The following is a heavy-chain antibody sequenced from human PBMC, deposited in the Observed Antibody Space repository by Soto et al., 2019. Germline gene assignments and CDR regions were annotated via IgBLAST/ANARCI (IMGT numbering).Heavy chain of an antibody. CDR3: ARGHSAVAGHGDWFDP. Sequence: QVQLVQSGAEVKKPGSSVKVSCKASGGTFSSYAISWVRQAPGQGLEWMGGIIPIFGTANYAQKFQGRVTITADASTSTAYMELSSLRSDDTAVYYCARGHSAVAGHGDWFDPWGQGTLVTVSS. CDR1: GGTFSSYA. J-gene: IGHJ5*02. CDR2: IIPIFGTA. D-gene: IGHD6-19*01. V-gene: IGHV1-69*01.